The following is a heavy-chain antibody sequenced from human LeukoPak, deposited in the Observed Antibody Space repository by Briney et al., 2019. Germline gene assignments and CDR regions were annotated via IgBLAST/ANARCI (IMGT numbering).Heavy chain of an antibody. CDR2: ISYDGSNK. Sequence: GGSLRLSCAASGFTFSSYAMHWVRHAPGKGLEWVAVISYDGSNKYYADSVKGRFTISRDNSKNTLYLQMNSLRAEDTAVYYCARGFLDSGWSANYWGQGTLVTVSS. V-gene: IGHV3-30-3*01. CDR1: GFTFSSYA. D-gene: IGHD6-19*01. J-gene: IGHJ4*02. CDR3: ARGFLDSGWSANY.